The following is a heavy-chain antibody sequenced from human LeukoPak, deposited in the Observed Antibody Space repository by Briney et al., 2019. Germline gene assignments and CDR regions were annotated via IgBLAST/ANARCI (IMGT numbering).Heavy chain of an antibody. D-gene: IGHD1-26*01. CDR1: GFTFSRYW. CDR2: IQIDRSST. J-gene: IGHJ2*01. Sequence: TGGSLRLSCAASGFTFSRYWMHWVRQAPGKGLEWVSRIQIDRSSTNYADSVKGRFTISRGNDKNTLYLQMHSLRAEDTAMYYCSRVLPGGSRSLDLWGLGTLVIVSS. CDR3: SRVLPGGSRSLDL. V-gene: IGHV3-74*01.